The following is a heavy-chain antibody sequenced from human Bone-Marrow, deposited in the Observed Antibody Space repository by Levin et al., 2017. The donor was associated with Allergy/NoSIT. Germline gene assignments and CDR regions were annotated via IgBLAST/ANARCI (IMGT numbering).Heavy chain of an antibody. D-gene: IGHD3-3*01. CDR3: ARGNTYYDFWSGSPWDY. V-gene: IGHV4-34*01. Sequence: SETLSLTCAVYGGSFSGYYWSWIRQPPGKGLEWIGEINHSGSTNYNPSLKSRVTISVDTSKNQFSLKLSSVTAADTAVYYCARGNTYYDFWSGSPWDYWGQGTLVTVSS. CDR1: GGSFSGYY. CDR2: INHSGST. J-gene: IGHJ4*02.